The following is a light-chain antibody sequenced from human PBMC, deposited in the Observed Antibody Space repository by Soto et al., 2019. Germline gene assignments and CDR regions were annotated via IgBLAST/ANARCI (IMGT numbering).Light chain of an antibody. J-gene: IGKJ2*01. CDR3: QQYNNWYT. CDR2: RAS. CDR1: QSVYNS. Sequence: EIVMTQSPATLSVSPGERATLSCRASQSVYNSLAWYQLRPGQAPRLLIYRASTRATGIPARFSGSGSGTXFTXXIXRLQXEDFXXXXXQQYNNWYTFGQGTKLEI. V-gene: IGKV3-15*01.